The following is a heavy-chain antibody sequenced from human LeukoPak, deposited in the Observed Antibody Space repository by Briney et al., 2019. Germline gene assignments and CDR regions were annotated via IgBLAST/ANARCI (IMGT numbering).Heavy chain of an antibody. CDR2: INPNSGVT. CDR1: GYTFTNYF. D-gene: IGHD2-2*01. J-gene: IGHJ6*02. V-gene: IGHV1-2*02. CDR3: ASDHCTLTNCYEDYYYGLNV. Sequence: ASVKVSCKASGYTFTNYFIQWVRQAPGQGLEWMGWINPNSGVTNSAQKFQGRVTLTRDTSISTAYMELSRLRSDDTAVYYCASDHCTLTNCYEDYYYGLNVWGQGTTVTVSS.